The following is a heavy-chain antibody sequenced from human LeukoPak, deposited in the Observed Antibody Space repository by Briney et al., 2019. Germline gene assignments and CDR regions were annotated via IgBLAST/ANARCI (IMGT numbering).Heavy chain of an antibody. CDR1: GFTFSSYW. Sequence: GGSLRLSCAASGFTFSSYWMTWVRQAPGKGLEWVANIKVDGSESYYADSVMGRFMISRDNAKNSLYLQMNSPRVDDTAVYYCARDQSAGASDIWGQGTMVTVS. V-gene: IGHV3-7*01. CDR3: ARDQSAGASDI. J-gene: IGHJ3*02. CDR2: IKVDGSES.